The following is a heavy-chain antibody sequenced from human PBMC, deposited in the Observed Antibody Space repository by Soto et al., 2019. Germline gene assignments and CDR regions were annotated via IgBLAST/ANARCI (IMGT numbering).Heavy chain of an antibody. Sequence: QVQLVQSEAEVKKPGASVKVSCKASGYTFNIYGISWVRQAPGQGLEWMGWISPYNDNKKYAQNFQGRVTMTTDTSTSTAYMELTSLRSDDTAVYYCARELSALGTIDFWGQGTLVTVSS. J-gene: IGHJ4*02. D-gene: IGHD1-7*01. V-gene: IGHV1-18*01. CDR3: ARELSALGTIDF. CDR2: ISPYNDNK. CDR1: GYTFNIYG.